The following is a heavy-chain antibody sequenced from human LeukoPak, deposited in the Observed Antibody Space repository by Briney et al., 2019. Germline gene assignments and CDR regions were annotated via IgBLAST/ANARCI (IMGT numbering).Heavy chain of an antibody. Sequence: GGSLRLSCAASGFTFSSYSMNWVRQAPGKGLEWVSSISSSSSYIYYADSVKGRFTISRDNAKNSLYLQMNSLRAEDTAVYYCARGGDTIFGLDYWGQGTLVTVSS. CDR3: ARGGDTIFGLDY. CDR2: ISSSSSYI. V-gene: IGHV3-21*01. D-gene: IGHD3-3*01. CDR1: GFTFSSYS. J-gene: IGHJ4*02.